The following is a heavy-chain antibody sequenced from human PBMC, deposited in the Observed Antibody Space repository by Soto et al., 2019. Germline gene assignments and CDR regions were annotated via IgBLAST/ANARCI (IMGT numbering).Heavy chain of an antibody. CDR3: RWLVSLPQGLIDY. CDR1: GFTFSNAW. Sequence: EVQLVESGGGLVKPGGSLRLSCAASGFTFSNAWMSWVRQAPGKGLEWVGRIKSKTDGGTTDYAAPVKGRFTISRDDSKNTVYLQMNSLKTGDTAVYYCRWLVSLPQGLIDYWGQGTLVTVSS. J-gene: IGHJ4*02. CDR2: IKSKTDGGTT. V-gene: IGHV3-15*01. D-gene: IGHD6-19*01.